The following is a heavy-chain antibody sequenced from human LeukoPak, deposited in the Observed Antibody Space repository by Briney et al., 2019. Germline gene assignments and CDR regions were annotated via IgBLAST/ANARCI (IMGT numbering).Heavy chain of an antibody. CDR2: IYHSGST. V-gene: IGHV4-38-2*02. D-gene: IGHD4-17*01. CDR3: ARVHYGDSGLGSDIFDY. CDR1: GYSISSGYY. Sequence: SETLSLTCTVSGYSISSGYYWGWIRQPPGKGLEWIGSIYHSGSTYYNPSLKSRVTISVDTSKNQFSLRLSSVTAADTAVYYCARVHYGDSGLGSDIFDYWGQGTLVTVSS. J-gene: IGHJ4*02.